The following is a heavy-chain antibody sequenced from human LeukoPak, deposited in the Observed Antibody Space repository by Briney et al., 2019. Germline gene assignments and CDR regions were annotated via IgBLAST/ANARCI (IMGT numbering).Heavy chain of an antibody. J-gene: IGHJ4*02. V-gene: IGHV1-18*01. Sequence: ENLFRRVSVYTYTIYVIRWARHASAQGLEDMVDISAYNGNTNYAQKLQGRVTMTTDTSTSTAYMELRSLRSDDTAVYYCARGPLRGTMVRGLFDYWGQGTLVTVSS. CDR2: ISAYNGNT. CDR1: VYTYTIYV. CDR3: ARGPLRGTMVRGLFDY. D-gene: IGHD3-10*01.